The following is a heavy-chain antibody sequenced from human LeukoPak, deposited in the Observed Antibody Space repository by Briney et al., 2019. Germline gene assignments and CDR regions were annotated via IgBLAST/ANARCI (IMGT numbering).Heavy chain of an antibody. V-gene: IGHV3-48*03. CDR1: GFTFSSYE. CDR2: ISSSGSTI. J-gene: IGHJ4*02. CDR3: ARDLCSTTSCLDD. D-gene: IGHD2-2*01. Sequence: GGSLRLSCAASGFTFSSYEMNWVRQAPGKGLEWVSYISSSGSTIYYADSVKGRFTISRDNAENSLYLQMNSLRAEDTAVYYCARDLCSTTSCLDDWGQGTLVTVSS.